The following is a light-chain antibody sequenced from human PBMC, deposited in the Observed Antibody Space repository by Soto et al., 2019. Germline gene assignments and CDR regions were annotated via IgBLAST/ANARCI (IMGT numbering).Light chain of an antibody. CDR2: GIS. CDR3: QQYVTSSPRT. J-gene: IGKJ1*01. CDR1: HTISSSY. V-gene: IGKV3-20*01. Sequence: EIVWTQSPGTLSLSPGERATLSCRASHTISSSYLAWYQQKPGQAPRLLMYGISRRATGIPDRFSGSGCGTDFTLTITRLEPEDFALYYCQQYVTSSPRTVGQGPNVEIQ.